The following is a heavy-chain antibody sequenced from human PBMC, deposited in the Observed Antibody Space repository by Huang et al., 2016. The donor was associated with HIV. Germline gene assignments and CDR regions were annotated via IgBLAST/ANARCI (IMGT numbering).Heavy chain of an antibody. D-gene: IGHD3-16*01. J-gene: IGHJ4*02. CDR3: ARGRGDSRALDF. Sequence: QVQLSQWGAGLLKPSETLSLTCAVYGGSFSGYYWTWVRQTPGKGLEWIGEISHVGTYNSNPSLGSRISMSIDTAKSQFSLKLTSMTVADTAVYFCARGRGDSRALDFWGQGTLVTVSS. CDR2: ISHVGTY. V-gene: IGHV4-34*01. CDR1: GGSFSGYY.